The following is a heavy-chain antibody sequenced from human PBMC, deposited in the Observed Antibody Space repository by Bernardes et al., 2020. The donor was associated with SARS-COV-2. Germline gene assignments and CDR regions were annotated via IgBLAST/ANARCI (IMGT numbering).Heavy chain of an antibody. Sequence: SGSLPLTCSGSGGSISSSGDYWSWLAQHPGKGLEWIGYSYYSGSTYYNPSLKSRVTISVDTSKNQFSLKLSSVTAADTAVYYCARDTPGVGGWYSGAFDYWGQGTLVTVSS. V-gene: IGHV4-31*03. CDR3: ARDTPGVGGWYSGAFDY. CDR2: SYYSGST. CDR1: GGSISSSGDY. D-gene: IGHD6-19*01. J-gene: IGHJ4*02.